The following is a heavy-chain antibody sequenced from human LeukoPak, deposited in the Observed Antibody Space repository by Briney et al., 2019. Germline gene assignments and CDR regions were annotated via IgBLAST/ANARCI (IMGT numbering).Heavy chain of an antibody. V-gene: IGHV3-9*01. CDR3: AKDIRQYSSGWYSN. Sequence: GRSLRLSCAASGFTFDDYAMHWVRQAPGKGLEWVSGISWNSGSIGYADSVKGRFTISRDNAKNSLYLQMNSLRAEDTALYYCAKDIRQYSSGWYSNWGQGTLVTVSP. J-gene: IGHJ4*02. CDR2: ISWNSGSI. CDR1: GFTFDDYA. D-gene: IGHD6-19*01.